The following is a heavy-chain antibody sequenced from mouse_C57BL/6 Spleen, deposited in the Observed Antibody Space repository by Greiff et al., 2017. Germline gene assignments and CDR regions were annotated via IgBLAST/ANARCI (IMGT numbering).Heavy chain of an antibody. V-gene: IGHV1-26*01. CDR2: INPNNGGT. Sequence: VQLKQSGPELVKPGASVKISCKASGYTFTDYYMNWVKQSHGKSLEWIGDINPNNGGTSYNQKFKGKATLTVDKSSSTAYMELRSLTSEDSAVYYCARGGGYDGGYFDYWGQGTTLTVSS. CDR1: GYTFTDYY. CDR3: ARGGGYDGGYFDY. J-gene: IGHJ2*01. D-gene: IGHD2-2*01.